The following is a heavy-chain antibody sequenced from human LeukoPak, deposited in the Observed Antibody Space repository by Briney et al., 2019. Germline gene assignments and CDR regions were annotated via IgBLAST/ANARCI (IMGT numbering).Heavy chain of an antibody. J-gene: IGHJ4*02. V-gene: IGHV5-51*01. Sequence: GESLKISCKGSGYSFTSYWIGWVRQMPGKGLEWMGIIYPGDSDTRYSPSFQGQVTISADKSISTAYLQWSSLKASDTAMYYCARHGGYCSSTSCYAPGFDYWGQGTLVTVSS. CDR2: IYPGDSDT. D-gene: IGHD2-2*01. CDR1: GYSFTSYW. CDR3: ARHGGYCSSTSCYAPGFDY.